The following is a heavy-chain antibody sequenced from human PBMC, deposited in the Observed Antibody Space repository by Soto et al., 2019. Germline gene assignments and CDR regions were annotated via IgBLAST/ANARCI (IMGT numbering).Heavy chain of an antibody. V-gene: IGHV3-33*01. Sequence: RGSLVISCAASAFTFSNHGMHWVGQAPGKGLDLVAVIWFDGSQKYYGDSVKGRFTISRDNSKNTLYLEMNSLRAEDTGVYYCARDYKRHEYWSGYYRTRGMDVWGQGTTVTVSS. D-gene: IGHD3-3*01. CDR3: ARDYKRHEYWSGYYRTRGMDV. J-gene: IGHJ6*02. CDR2: IWFDGSQK. CDR1: AFTFSNHG.